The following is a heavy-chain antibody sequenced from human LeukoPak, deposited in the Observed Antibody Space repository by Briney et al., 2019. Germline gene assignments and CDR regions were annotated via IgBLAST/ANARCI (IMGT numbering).Heavy chain of an antibody. J-gene: IGHJ5*02. CDR1: GGSISSYY. Sequence: SETLSLTCTVSGGSISSYYWSWIRQPPGKGLEWIGYIYYSGSTNYNPSLKSRVTISVDTSKNQFSLKLSSVTAADTAVYYCARLGALWFGEMGFDPWGQGTLVTVSS. V-gene: IGHV4-59*08. D-gene: IGHD3-10*01. CDR3: ARLGALWFGEMGFDP. CDR2: IYYSGST.